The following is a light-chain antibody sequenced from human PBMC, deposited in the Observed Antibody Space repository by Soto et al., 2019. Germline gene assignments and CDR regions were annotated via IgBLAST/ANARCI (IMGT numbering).Light chain of an antibody. V-gene: IGLV1-36*01. CDR3: AAWDDSLNGVV. Sequence: QSVVXXXXSVSXAPXXXXXIXXXXSXXXIGNNAVNWYQQLPGKAPKRXIXXXDLLPSGVSDRFSGSKSGTSASLAISGLQSEDEADYYCAAWDDSLNGVVFGGGTKLTVL. J-gene: IGLJ2*01. CDR1: XXXIGNNA. CDR2: XXD.